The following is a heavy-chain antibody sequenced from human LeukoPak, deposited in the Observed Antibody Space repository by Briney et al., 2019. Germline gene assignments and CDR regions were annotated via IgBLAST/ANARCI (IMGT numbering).Heavy chain of an antibody. CDR3: ARPPPTYYYDSSGYWGFDY. J-gene: IGHJ4*02. V-gene: IGHV3-23*01. Sequence: GGSLRLSCAASGFTFSSYAMSWVRQAPGKGLEGVSATSGSGGSTYYADSVKGRFTISRDNSKNTLYLQMNSLRAEDTAVYYCARPPPTYYYDSSGYWGFDYWGQGTLVTVSS. CDR1: GFTFSSYA. D-gene: IGHD3-22*01. CDR2: TSGSGGST.